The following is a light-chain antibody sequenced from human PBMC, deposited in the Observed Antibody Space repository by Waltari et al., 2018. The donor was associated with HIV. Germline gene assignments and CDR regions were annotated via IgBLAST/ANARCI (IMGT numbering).Light chain of an antibody. V-gene: IGLV1-40*01. CDR1: SSNIGAGYD. Sequence: QSVLTQPPSVSGAPGQRVTISCTGSSSNIGAGYDVHWYQQLPGTAPKLPIYGNSTRPSGVPDRFSGSKSGTSASLAITGLQAEDEADYYCQSYDSSLEVFGTGTKVTVL. CDR2: GNS. CDR3: QSYDSSLEV. J-gene: IGLJ1*01.